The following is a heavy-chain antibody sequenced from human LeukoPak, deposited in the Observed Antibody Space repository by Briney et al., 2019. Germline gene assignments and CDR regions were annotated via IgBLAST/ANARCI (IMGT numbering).Heavy chain of an antibody. V-gene: IGHV3-30*09. Sequence: RSLRLSCAASGFTFSTYAMHWVRQAPGKGLEWVAVISYDGSSKYYADSVKGRFAISRDNSKNTLYLQMNSLRAEDTAVYYCAIFRYSGSYVDYWGQGTLVTVSS. CDR1: GFTFSTYA. CDR2: ISYDGSSK. J-gene: IGHJ4*02. D-gene: IGHD1-26*01. CDR3: AIFRYSGSYVDY.